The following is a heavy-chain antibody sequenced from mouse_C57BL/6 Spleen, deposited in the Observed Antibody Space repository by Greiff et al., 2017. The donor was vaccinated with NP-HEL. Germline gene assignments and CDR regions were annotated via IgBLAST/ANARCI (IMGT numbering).Heavy chain of an antibody. D-gene: IGHD2-4*01. Sequence: QVQLQQPGAELVMPGASVKLSCKASGYTFTSYWMHWVKQRPGQGLEWIGEIDPSDSYTNYNQKFKGKSTLTVDKSSSTAYRQLSSLTSEDSAVYYCARAGLRRSFDYWGQGTTLTVSS. CDR3: ARAGLRRSFDY. V-gene: IGHV1-69*01. CDR2: IDPSDSYT. CDR1: GYTFTSYW. J-gene: IGHJ2*01.